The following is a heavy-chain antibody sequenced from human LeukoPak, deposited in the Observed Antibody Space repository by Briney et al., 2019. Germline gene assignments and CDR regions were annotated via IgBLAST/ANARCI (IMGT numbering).Heavy chain of an antibody. CDR2: ISSSSSYI. CDR3: ASLGFLEWLLDYYYYMDV. V-gene: IGHV3-21*01. D-gene: IGHD3-3*01. J-gene: IGHJ6*03. Sequence: GGSLILSCAASGFTFSSYSMNWVRQAPGKGLEWVSSISSSSSYIYYAYSVKGRFTISTDNAKTSLYLQMNSLRGEDTAVYYCASLGFLEWLLDYYYYMDVWGKGTTVTVSS. CDR1: GFTFSSYS.